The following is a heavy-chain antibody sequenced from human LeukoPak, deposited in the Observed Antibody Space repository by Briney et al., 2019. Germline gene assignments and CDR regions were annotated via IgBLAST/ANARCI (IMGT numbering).Heavy chain of an antibody. CDR1: GFTFSDYY. Sequence: GGSLRLSCAASGFTFSDYYMSWIRQAPGKGLEWVSYISSSGSTIYYADSVKGRFSISRDNAKNSLYLQMNSLRAEDTAVYYCARAVRGVITSYDYYYYMDVWGKGTTVTVSS. CDR2: ISSSGSTI. V-gene: IGHV3-11*04. D-gene: IGHD3-10*01. CDR3: ARAVRGVITSYDYYYYMDV. J-gene: IGHJ6*03.